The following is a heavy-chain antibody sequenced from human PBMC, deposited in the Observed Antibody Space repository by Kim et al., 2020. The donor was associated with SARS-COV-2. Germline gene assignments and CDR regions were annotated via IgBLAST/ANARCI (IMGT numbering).Heavy chain of an antibody. Sequence: SLKSRVTMSVDTSKNQFSLKLSSVTAADTAVYYCARDSSSGYYYDAFDIWGQGTMVTVSS. V-gene: IGHV4-4*07. J-gene: IGHJ3*02. D-gene: IGHD3-22*01. CDR3: ARDSSSGYYYDAFDI.